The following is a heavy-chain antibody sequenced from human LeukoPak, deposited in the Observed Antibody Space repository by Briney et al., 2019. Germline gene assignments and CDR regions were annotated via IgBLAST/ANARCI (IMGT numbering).Heavy chain of an antibody. CDR1: GFTFRNYA. Sequence: GGSLRLSCAASGFTFRNYAMSWVRQAAGKGLEWVSAISGSGGSTYYADSVKGRFTISRDNFKNTLYLQMNSLRAEDTAVYYCAKGESGYDSYFDYWAKGTLVTVSS. V-gene: IGHV3-23*01. CDR2: ISGSGGST. J-gene: IGHJ4*02. CDR3: AKGESGYDSYFDY. D-gene: IGHD5-12*01.